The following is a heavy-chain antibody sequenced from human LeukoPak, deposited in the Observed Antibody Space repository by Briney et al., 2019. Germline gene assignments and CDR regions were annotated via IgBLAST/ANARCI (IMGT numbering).Heavy chain of an antibody. CDR1: GFTFSSYG. J-gene: IGHJ6*03. V-gene: IGHV3-33*01. CDR2: IWYDGSNK. Sequence: GGSLRLSCAASGFTFSSYGMHWVRQAPGKGLEWVAFIWYDGSNKYYADSVKGRFTISRDNSKNTLYLQMNSLRAEDTAVYYCARGVYYYMDVWGKGTTVTISS. CDR3: ARGVYYYMDV.